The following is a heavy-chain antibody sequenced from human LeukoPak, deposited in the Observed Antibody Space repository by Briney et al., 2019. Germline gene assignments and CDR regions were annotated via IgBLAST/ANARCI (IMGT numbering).Heavy chain of an antibody. J-gene: IGHJ4*02. Sequence: SETLSLTCTASGGSISSGDYYWGWIRQPPGKGLEWIGSIYYSGSTYYNPSLKSRVTISVDTSRNQFSLKLSSVTAADTAVYYCARHLAAAVFYWGQGTLVTVSS. CDR3: ARHLAAAVFY. D-gene: IGHD6-13*01. CDR1: GGSISSGDYY. V-gene: IGHV4-39*01. CDR2: IYYSGST.